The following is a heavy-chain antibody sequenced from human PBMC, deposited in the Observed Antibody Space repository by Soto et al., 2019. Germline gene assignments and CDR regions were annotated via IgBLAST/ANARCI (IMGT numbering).Heavy chain of an antibody. V-gene: IGHV1-24*01. D-gene: IGHD3-9*01. CDR1: GYTLTELS. CDR3: ATRYYDILSGAPRLVH. J-gene: IGHJ4*01. CDR2: FDPEDGET. Sequence: ASVKVSCKVSGYTLTELSMHWVRQAPGKGLEWMGGFDPEDGETIYAQKFQGRVTMTEDTSTDTAYMELSSLRSEDTAVYYCATRYYDILSGAPRLVHCGHGTLFTVSS.